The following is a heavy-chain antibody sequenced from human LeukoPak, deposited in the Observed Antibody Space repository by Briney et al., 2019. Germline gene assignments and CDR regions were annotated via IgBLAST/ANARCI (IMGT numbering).Heavy chain of an antibody. CDR3: ARVYSNIDY. CDR2: ISSSSNYI. V-gene: IGHV3-21*01. CDR1: GFTFSSYT. D-gene: IGHD4-4*01. Sequence: GGSLRLSCAASGFTFSSYTMNWVRQAPGKGLEWVSSISSSSNYIYYADSVKGRFTISRDNAKNSLYLQMNSLRAGDTAVYYCARVYSNIDYWGQGTLVTVSS. J-gene: IGHJ4*02.